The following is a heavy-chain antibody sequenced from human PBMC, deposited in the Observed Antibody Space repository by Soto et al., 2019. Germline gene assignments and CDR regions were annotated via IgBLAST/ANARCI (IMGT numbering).Heavy chain of an antibody. Sequence: QVQLQESGPGLVKPSETLSLTCTVSGGSISSYYWSWIRQPPGKGLEWIGYIYYSGSTNYNPSLKSRVTISVDTSKSQFSLKLSSVTAADTAVYYCARVIAAACTRHFDYWGQGTLVTVSS. D-gene: IGHD6-13*01. CDR2: IYYSGST. CDR3: ARVIAAACTRHFDY. J-gene: IGHJ4*02. V-gene: IGHV4-59*01. CDR1: GGSISSYY.